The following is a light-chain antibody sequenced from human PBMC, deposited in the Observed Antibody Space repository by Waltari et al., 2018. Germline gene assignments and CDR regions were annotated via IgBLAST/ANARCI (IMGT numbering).Light chain of an antibody. CDR3: ATWDDRLTGVL. V-gene: IGLV1-44*01. Sequence: QSVVTQPPSASWAPGQGFTISCSGSSSIIGRITLNWYQVLPGTAPRLLIYSNDQRPSGVPDRFSGSQSGTSASLAISGLQSEDEAEYYCATWDDRLTGVLFGGGTKVTVL. CDR2: SND. CDR1: SSIIGRIT. J-gene: IGLJ2*01.